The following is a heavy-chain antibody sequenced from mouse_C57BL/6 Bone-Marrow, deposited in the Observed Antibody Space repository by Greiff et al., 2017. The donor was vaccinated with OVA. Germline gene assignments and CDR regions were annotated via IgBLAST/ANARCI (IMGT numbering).Heavy chain of an antibody. CDR3: TRINYSTAC. Sequence: VQLQQSGAELVRPGASVTLSCKASGYTFTDYEMHWVKQTPVHGLEWIGAIDPDTGGTAYNQKFKGKAILTADKSSSTAYMELRSLTSEDSAVYYCTRINYSTACWGQGTLVTVAA. J-gene: IGHJ3*01. CDR1: GYTFTDYE. V-gene: IGHV1-15*01. CDR2: IDPDTGGT. D-gene: IGHD2-1*01.